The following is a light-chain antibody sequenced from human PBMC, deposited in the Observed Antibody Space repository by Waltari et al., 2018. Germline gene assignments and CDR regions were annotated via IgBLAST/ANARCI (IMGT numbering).Light chain of an antibody. Sequence: DVQLTQSPSSLSASVGDRVTITCRASQSVSYYLNWYQQQAGQAPKLLIYVACFLETGVPSRFSGSGSGTDFTLTIRNLQPEDFATYLCQQTYNAPLTCGGGTKVEIK. CDR3: QQTYNAPLT. CDR2: VAC. J-gene: IGKJ4*01. CDR1: QSVSYY. V-gene: IGKV1-39*01.